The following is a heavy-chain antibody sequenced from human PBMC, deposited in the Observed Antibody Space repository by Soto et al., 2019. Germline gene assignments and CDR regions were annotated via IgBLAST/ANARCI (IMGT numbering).Heavy chain of an antibody. CDR3: ARGRGYCSGGSCYWFDP. Sequence: QVQLQQWGAGLLKPSETLSLTCAVYGGSFSGYYWSWIRQHPGKGLEWIGEINHSGSTNYNPSLKSRVTISVDTSKNQFSLKLSSVTAADTAVYYCARGRGYCSGGSCYWFDPWGQGTLVTVSS. CDR2: INHSGST. J-gene: IGHJ5*02. D-gene: IGHD2-15*01. V-gene: IGHV4-34*01. CDR1: GGSFSGYY.